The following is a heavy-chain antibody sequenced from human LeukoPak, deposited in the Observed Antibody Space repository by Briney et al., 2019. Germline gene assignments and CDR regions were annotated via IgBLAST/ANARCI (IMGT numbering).Heavy chain of an antibody. CDR3: ARGPAQDYYDSSGYYFDY. Sequence: PSETLSLTCTVSGGSISSYYWSWIRQPPGKGLEWIGYIYYSGSTNYNPSLKSRVTISVDTSKNQFSLKLSSVTAADTAVYYCARGPAQDYYDSSGYYFDYWGQGTLVTVSS. D-gene: IGHD3-22*01. CDR2: IYYSGST. CDR1: GGSISSYY. V-gene: IGHV4-59*12. J-gene: IGHJ4*02.